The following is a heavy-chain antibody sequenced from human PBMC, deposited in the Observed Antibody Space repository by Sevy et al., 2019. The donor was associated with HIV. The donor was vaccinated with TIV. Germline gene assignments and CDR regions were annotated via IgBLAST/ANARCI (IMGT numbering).Heavy chain of an antibody. Sequence: GGCLRLSCAASGFTFSSYGMHWVRQAPGKGLEWVAVISYDGSNKYYADSVKGRFTISRDNSKNTLYLQMNSLRAEDTAVYYCAKAVGGTRDRIMGYWGQGTLVTVSS. CDR1: GFTFSSYG. CDR3: AKAVGGTRDRIMGY. D-gene: IGHD3-16*01. J-gene: IGHJ4*02. CDR2: ISYDGSNK. V-gene: IGHV3-30*18.